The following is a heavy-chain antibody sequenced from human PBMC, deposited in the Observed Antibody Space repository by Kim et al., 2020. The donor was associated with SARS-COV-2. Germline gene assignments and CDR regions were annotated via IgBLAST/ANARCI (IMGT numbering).Heavy chain of an antibody. J-gene: IGHJ6*02. CDR1: GGAIDSFF. CDR2: IYYSGST. Sequence: SETLSLTCSVSGGAIDSFFWGWIRQPPGKGLEWIGHIYYSGSTNYSPSLKGRATISLDTSKNQFFLKLTSVTAADTAIYYCARDRGMSTTWAHYGMDVWGQGTTVTVSS. V-gene: IGHV4-59*13. D-gene: IGHD1-1*01. CDR3: ARDRGMSTTWAHYGMDV.